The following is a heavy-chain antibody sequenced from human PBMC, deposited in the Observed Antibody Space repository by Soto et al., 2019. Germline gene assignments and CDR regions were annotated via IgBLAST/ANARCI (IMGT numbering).Heavy chain of an antibody. CDR1: GCSISSGGYY. Sequence: SETLSLTCTVSGCSISSGGYYWSWIRQHPGKGLEWIGYIYYSGSTYYNPSLKSRVTISVDTSKNQFSLKLSSVTAADTAVYYCARFYYDSSGSLTGWFDPWGQGALVTVSS. CDR3: ARFYYDSSGSLTGWFDP. J-gene: IGHJ5*02. D-gene: IGHD3-22*01. V-gene: IGHV4-31*03. CDR2: IYYSGST.